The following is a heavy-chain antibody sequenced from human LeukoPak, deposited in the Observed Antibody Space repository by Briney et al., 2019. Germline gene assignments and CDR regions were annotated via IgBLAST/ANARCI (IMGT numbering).Heavy chain of an antibody. CDR1: GGSISSSSYY. Sequence: PSETLSLTCTVSGGSISSSSYYWGWIRQPPGKGLEWIGSIYYSGSTYYNPSLKSRVTISVDTSKNQFSLKLSSVTAADTAVYYCARGRVGYCSGGSCYRSRFDPWGQGTLVTVSS. D-gene: IGHD2-15*01. CDR3: ARGRVGYCSGGSCYRSRFDP. J-gene: IGHJ5*02. CDR2: IYYSGST. V-gene: IGHV4-39*07.